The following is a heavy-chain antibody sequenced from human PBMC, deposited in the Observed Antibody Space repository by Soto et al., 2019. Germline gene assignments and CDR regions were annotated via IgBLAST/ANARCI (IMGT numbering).Heavy chain of an antibody. D-gene: IGHD6-19*01. CDR1: GFTFSSYS. V-gene: IGHV3-21*01. J-gene: IGHJ4*02. CDR3: ARDRSIAVAGTSPGY. Sequence: EVQLVESGGGLVKPGGSLRLSCAASGFTFSSYSMNWVRQAPGKGLEWVSSISSSSSYIYYADSVKGRFTISRDNAKNSLYLQMNSLRAADTAVYYCARDRSIAVAGTSPGYWGQGTLVTVSS. CDR2: ISSSSSYI.